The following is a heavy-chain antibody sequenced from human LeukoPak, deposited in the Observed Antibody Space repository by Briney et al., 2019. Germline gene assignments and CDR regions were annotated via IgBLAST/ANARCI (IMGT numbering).Heavy chain of an antibody. CDR1: GFTFSSYS. Sequence: PGGSLRLSCAASGFTFSSYSINWVRQAPGKGLEWVSYITRSSDVIYYADSVKGRFTVSRDNAGNSLFLQMNSLRAEDMAVYYCAREGPFLEWPNIDYWGQGTLVTVSS. CDR3: AREGPFLEWPNIDY. J-gene: IGHJ4*02. CDR2: ITRSSDVI. D-gene: IGHD3-3*01. V-gene: IGHV3-48*01.